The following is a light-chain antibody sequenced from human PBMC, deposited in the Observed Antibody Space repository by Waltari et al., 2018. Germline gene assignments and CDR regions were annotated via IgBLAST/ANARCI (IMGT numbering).Light chain of an antibody. CDR3: NSRDTSGNHVV. V-gene: IGLV3-19*01. CDR1: SLRSYY. J-gene: IGLJ2*01. CDR2: GKN. Sequence: SSELTQDPAVSVALGQTVRITCQGDSLRSYYASWYQQKPGQAPVLVIYGKNNRPAGSHERFSGSTSGNTASLTISGAHAEDEADYYCNSRDTSGNHVVFGGGTKLTVL.